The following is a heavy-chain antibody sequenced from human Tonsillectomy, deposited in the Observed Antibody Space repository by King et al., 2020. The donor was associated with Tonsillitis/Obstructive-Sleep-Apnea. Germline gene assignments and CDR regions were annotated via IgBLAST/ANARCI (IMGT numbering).Heavy chain of an antibody. Sequence: VQLQESGPGLVKPSETLSLTCTVSGGSISSYYWSWIRQPPGKGLEWIGYIYYSGSTNYNPSLKSRVTISVDTSTNQFSLKLSSVTAADPAVYYCATSITMVRVVPEDFDYSGQGTLVTVSS. CDR3: ATSITMVRVVPEDFDY. CDR1: GGSISSYY. CDR2: IYYSGST. J-gene: IGHJ4*02. V-gene: IGHV4-59*01. D-gene: IGHD3-10*01.